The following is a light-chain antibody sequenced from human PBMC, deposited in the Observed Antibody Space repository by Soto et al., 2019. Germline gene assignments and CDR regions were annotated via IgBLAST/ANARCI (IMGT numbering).Light chain of an antibody. CDR1: SSDVTGYNY. Sequence: QSALTQPASVSGSPGQSITISCTGTSSDVTGYNYVSWYQQHPGKAPKLMIYEVGNRPSGVSNRFSGSKSGNTASLTISGLQAEDEADYYCSSYISSSTLVIFGGGTKLTVL. V-gene: IGLV2-14*01. CDR2: EVG. J-gene: IGLJ2*01. CDR3: SSYISSSTLVI.